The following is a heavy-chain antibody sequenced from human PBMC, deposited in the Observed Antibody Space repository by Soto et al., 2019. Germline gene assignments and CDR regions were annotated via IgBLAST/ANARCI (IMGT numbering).Heavy chain of an antibody. Sequence: PGGSLRLSCAASGFTFDDYAMHWVRQAPGKGLEWVSLISWDGGSTYYADSVKGRFTISRDNSKNSLYLQMNSLRAEDTALYYCAKDYGSGSYYFDYWGQGTLVTVSS. D-gene: IGHD3-10*01. J-gene: IGHJ4*02. CDR2: ISWDGGST. CDR1: GFTFDDYA. CDR3: AKDYGSGSYYFDY. V-gene: IGHV3-43D*04.